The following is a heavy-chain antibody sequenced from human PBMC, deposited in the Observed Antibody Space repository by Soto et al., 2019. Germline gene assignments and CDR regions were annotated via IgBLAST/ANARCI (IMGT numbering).Heavy chain of an antibody. D-gene: IGHD2-15*01. J-gene: IGHJ6*02. CDR1: GFSVTSNY. V-gene: IGHV3-53*01. Sequence: PGGSLRLSCAASGFSVTSNYMTWVRQAPGKGLEWVSVIYRSGATYYPDSVRGRFTASRDYSHNTLYLQMDNLRVEDTAVYYCATDSGKTRGSYGVDVWRQGTAVTVSS. CDR3: ATDSGKTRGSYGVDV. CDR2: IYRSGAT.